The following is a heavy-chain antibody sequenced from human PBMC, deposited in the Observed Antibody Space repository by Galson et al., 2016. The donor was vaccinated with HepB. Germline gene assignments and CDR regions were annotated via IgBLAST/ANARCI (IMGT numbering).Heavy chain of an antibody. Sequence: SLRLSCAASGFAFSAYGMTWVRQAPRKGLEWVAAISMSGNSADYADSVKGRFAISRDNSKNMLYLQMNSPRVEDSALYYCAKGTTRLGDNWGQGILVTVSS. J-gene: IGHJ4*02. CDR2: ISMSGNSA. CDR1: GFAFSAYG. V-gene: IGHV3-23*01. D-gene: IGHD4-11*01. CDR3: AKGTTRLGDN.